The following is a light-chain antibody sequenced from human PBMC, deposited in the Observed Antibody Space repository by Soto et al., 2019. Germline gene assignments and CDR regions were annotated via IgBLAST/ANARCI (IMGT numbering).Light chain of an antibody. CDR3: QQYNVWPLT. Sequence: EIVMTQSPVTLSVSPGDRATLSCRASQSVKSNLAWYQQKPGQTPKLLIDVASTRATGIPARFSGSGSGTEFTLTISSLQSEDFAVYYCQQYNVWPLTFGGGTKVEFK. V-gene: IGKV3-15*01. CDR2: VAS. CDR1: QSVKSN. J-gene: IGKJ4*01.